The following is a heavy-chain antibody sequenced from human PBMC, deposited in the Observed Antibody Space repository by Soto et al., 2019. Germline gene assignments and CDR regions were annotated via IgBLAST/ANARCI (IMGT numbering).Heavy chain of an antibody. CDR3: ARETNYGGNAGYFGY. CDR1: CDSLSSGNW. V-gene: IGHV4-4*02. D-gene: IGHD4-17*01. Sequence: QVQLQESGPGLVKPSGTLSLTCSVSCDSLSSGNWWTWVGQPPGKGLEWIGEIYHSGTTNYRPSLKSPVTIAVEKSKNQFSLKLTSVTAADTAVYYCARETNYGGNAGYFGYWGQGTLVTVSP. CDR2: IYHSGTT. J-gene: IGHJ4*02.